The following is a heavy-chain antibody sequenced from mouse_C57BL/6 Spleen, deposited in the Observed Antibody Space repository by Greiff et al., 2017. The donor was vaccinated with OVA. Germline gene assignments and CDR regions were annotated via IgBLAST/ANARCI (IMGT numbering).Heavy chain of an antibody. J-gene: IGHJ4*01. CDR1: GYAFSSSW. CDR2: IYPGDGDT. Sequence: QVQLQESGPELVKPGASVKISCKASGYAFSSSWMNWVKQRPGKGLEWIGRIYPGDGDTNYNGKFKGKATLTTDKSSRTAYMQLSSLTSEDSAVYFCARDGLRRLDYWGQGTSVTVSS. V-gene: IGHV1-82*01. D-gene: IGHD2-4*01. CDR3: ARDGLRRLDY.